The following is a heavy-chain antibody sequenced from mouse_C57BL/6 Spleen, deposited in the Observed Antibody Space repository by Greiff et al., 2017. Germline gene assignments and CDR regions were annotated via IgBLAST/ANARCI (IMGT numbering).Heavy chain of an antibody. CDR1: GYTFTSYW. D-gene: IGHD1-1*01. Sequence: QVQLQQPGAELVRPGSSVKLSCKASGYTFTSYWMHWVKQRPIQGLEWIGNIDPSDSETHYNQKFKDKATLTVDKSSSTAYMQLSSLTSEDSAVYYGARDTAVVPRWYFDYWGQGTTLTVSS. CDR3: ARDTAVVPRWYFDY. J-gene: IGHJ2*01. CDR2: IDPSDSET. V-gene: IGHV1-52*01.